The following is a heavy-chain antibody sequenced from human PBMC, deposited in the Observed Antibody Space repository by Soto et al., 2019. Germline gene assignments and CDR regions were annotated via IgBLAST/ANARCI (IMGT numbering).Heavy chain of an antibody. J-gene: IGHJ4*02. Sequence: ASVKVSCKASGYTFTSYGISWVRQAPGQGLEWMGWISAYNGNTNYAQKLQGRVTMTTDTSTSTAYMELRSLRSDDTAVYYCARDPRLWFGEFYFDYWGQGTLVTVSS. CDR1: GYTFTSYG. V-gene: IGHV1-18*01. CDR2: ISAYNGNT. CDR3: ARDPRLWFGEFYFDY. D-gene: IGHD3-10*01.